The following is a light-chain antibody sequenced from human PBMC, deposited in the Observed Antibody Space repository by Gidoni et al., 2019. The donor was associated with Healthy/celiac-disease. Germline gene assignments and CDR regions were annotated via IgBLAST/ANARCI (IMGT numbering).Light chain of an antibody. V-gene: IGLV2-14*01. CDR3: SSYTSISTPVV. CDR1: SSDVGGYNY. Sequence: QSALTQPASVSGSPGQSITISCTGTSSDVGGYNYVSWYQQHPGTAPKLMIYDVSNRPSGVSNRFSGSKSGNTASLTISGLQVEDEADYYCSSYTSISTPVVFGGGTKLTVL. J-gene: IGLJ2*01. CDR2: DVS.